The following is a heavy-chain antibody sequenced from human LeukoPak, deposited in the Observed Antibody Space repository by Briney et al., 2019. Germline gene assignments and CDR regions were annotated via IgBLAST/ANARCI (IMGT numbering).Heavy chain of an antibody. J-gene: IGHJ4*02. CDR2: INPNSGGT. D-gene: IGHD3-22*01. CDR3: ARDRYYYDSSGYLNY. Sequence: VASVKVSCKASGYTFTGYYMHWVRQAPGQGLEWMGWINPNSGGTNYAQKFQGWVTMTRDTSISTAYMELSRLRSDDTAVCYCARDRYYYDSSGYLNYWGQGTLVTVSS. CDR1: GYTFTGYY. V-gene: IGHV1-2*04.